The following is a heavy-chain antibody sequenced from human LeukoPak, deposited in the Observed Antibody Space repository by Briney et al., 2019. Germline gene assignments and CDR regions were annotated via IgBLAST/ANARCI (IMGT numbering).Heavy chain of an antibody. D-gene: IGHD2-2*01. V-gene: IGHV1-18*01. CDR2: ISGYNGNT. CDR1: VYTFTSYG. J-gene: IGHJ4*02. CDR3: ATDDLVVPADN. Sequence: ASVKVTCKASVYTFTSYGISWVRQAPGQGLEWMGWISGYNGNTNYAQKLQGRVTMTTDTSTSTAYMELRSLRSDDTAVYYCATDDLVVPADNWGQGTLVTVSS.